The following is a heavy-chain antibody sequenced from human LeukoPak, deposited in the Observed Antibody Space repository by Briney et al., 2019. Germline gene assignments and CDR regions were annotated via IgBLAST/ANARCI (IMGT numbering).Heavy chain of an antibody. CDR3: VRDHTLLQYFDY. J-gene: IGHJ4*02. CDR2: INQDGSEE. CDR1: GFTFSNYW. Sequence: GGSLRLSCAASGFTFSNYWMTWVRQAPGKGLEWVAHINQDGSEEHYMDSAKARFTISRDNAKNSLSLQMNSLRAEDTAVYYCVRDHTLLQYFDYWGQGTLVTVSS. D-gene: IGHD3-22*01. V-gene: IGHV3-7*01.